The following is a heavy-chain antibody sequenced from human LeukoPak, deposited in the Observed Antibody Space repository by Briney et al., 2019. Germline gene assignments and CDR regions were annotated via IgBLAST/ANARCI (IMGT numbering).Heavy chain of an antibody. D-gene: IGHD2-2*01. CDR2: IRSKRNNYAT. J-gene: IGHJ3*02. V-gene: IGHV3-73*01. CDR1: GFTLSGSV. CDR3: SRLEDTSPIEVALDI. Sequence: GGSLRLSCAGSGFTLSGSVIHCVRQAAGKGLEWVGRIRSKRNNYATACVASVKGRFTISRDDSKNTVYLHMDSLKTEDTALYYCSRLEDTSPIEVALDIWGQGTVVTVSS.